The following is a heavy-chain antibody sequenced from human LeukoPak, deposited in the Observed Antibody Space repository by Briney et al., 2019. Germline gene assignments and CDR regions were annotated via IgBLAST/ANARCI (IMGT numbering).Heavy chain of an antibody. Sequence: SETLSLTCTVSGGSISSHYWSWIRQPAGKGLEWIGRIYTSGSTNYNPSLKSRVTMSVDTSKNQFSLKLSSVTAADTAVYYCARVLDDSSGYYLDYWGQGTLVTVSS. CDR2: IYTSGST. J-gene: IGHJ4*02. D-gene: IGHD3-22*01. CDR1: GGSISSHY. V-gene: IGHV4-4*07. CDR3: ARVLDDSSGYYLDY.